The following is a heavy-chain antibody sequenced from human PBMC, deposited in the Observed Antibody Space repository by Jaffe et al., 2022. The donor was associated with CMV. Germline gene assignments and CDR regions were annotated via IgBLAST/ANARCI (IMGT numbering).Heavy chain of an antibody. J-gene: IGHJ4*02. CDR2: IWYDGSNK. CDR1: GFTFSSYG. Sequence: QVQLVESGGGVVQPGRSLRLSCAASGFTFSSYGMHWVRQAPGKGLEWVAVIWYDGSNKYYADSVKGRFTISRDNSKNTLYLQMNSLRAEDTAVYYCARALLGVTSADYWGQGTLVTVSS. D-gene: IGHD3-16*01. V-gene: IGHV3-33*01. CDR3: ARALLGVTSADY.